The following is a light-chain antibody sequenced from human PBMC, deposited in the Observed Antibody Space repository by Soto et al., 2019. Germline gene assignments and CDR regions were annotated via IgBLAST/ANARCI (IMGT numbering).Light chain of an antibody. CDR2: DAS. V-gene: IGKV3-11*01. Sequence: EIVLTPSPATLSLSPGERANLSCRASQSVSSYLAWYQQKPGQAPRLLIYDASNRATGIPARFSGSGSGTDFTLTISSLEPEDFAVYYCQQRSNWPTFGQGTKVAIK. CDR3: QQRSNWPT. CDR1: QSVSSY. J-gene: IGKJ1*01.